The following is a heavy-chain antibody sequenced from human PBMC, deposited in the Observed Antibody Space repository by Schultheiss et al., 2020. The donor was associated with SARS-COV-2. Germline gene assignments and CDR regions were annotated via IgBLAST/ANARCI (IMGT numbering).Heavy chain of an antibody. Sequence: GGSLRLSCAASGFTFSSYGMYWVRQAPGKGLEWVSSISASSAYIYYPDSVKGRFTISRDNSKNTLYLQMNSLRAEDTAVYYCANGAARPGHYYYGMDVWGQGTTVTVSS. D-gene: IGHD6-6*01. J-gene: IGHJ6*02. CDR1: GFTFSSYG. CDR3: ANGAARPGHYYYGMDV. CDR2: ISASSAYI. V-gene: IGHV3-21*04.